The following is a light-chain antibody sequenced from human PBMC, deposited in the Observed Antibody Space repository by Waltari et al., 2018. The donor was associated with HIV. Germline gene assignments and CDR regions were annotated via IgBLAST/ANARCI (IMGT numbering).Light chain of an antibody. J-gene: IGLJ2*01. Sequence: SYVLTQPPSESVAPGKTARITCEGKNIGVKSVHWYQQKPGQAPVLVIYDDDDRPSGIPERFSGSSSGNTATRTITRVEAGDEADYYCQVWDSSSDHRIFGGGTKLTVL. CDR2: DDD. CDR1: NIGVKS. CDR3: QVWDSSSDHRI. V-gene: IGLV3-21*04.